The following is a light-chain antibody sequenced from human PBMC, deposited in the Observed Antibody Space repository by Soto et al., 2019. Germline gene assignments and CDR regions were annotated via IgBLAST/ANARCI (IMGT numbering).Light chain of an antibody. V-gene: IGKV3-20*01. CDR3: QHYDNTSPSVT. J-gene: IGKJ3*01. CDR2: GAS. Sequence: EIVLTQSPDTLSLSPGERATLSCRASQSVSSDYLVWYQQKPGLPPRLLIYGASRRATGMRDRFSGSGSGTDFILTISRLEPEDFAVYYCQHYDNTSPSVTVGPGTKVDIK. CDR1: QSVSSDY.